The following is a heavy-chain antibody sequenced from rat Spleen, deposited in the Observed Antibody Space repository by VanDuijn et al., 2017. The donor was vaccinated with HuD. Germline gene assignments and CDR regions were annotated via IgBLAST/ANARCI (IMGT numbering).Heavy chain of an antibody. D-gene: IGHD1-9*01. CDR3: ARRHYGYTDYFDF. CDR1: GFTFSDYG. V-gene: IGHV5-29*01. Sequence: EVQLVESGGGLVQPGMSLKLSCAASGFTFSDYGMAWVRQAPTKGLEWVATISYGDSSGHSSTYYRDSVKGRLTISRDNSKTTLSLQMDSLRSEDTATYYCARRHYGYTDYFDFWGQGVMVTVSS. CDR2: ISYGDSSGHSST. J-gene: IGHJ2*01.